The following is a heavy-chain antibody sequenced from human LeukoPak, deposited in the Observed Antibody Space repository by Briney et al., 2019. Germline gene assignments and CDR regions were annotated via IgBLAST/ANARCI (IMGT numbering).Heavy chain of an antibody. CDR2: FDYSGST. V-gene: IGHV4-39*01. D-gene: IGHD2-15*01. CDR1: GGSISSNTYY. Sequence: PSETLSLTCAVSGGSISSNTYYWGWIRQPPGKGLEWIGSFDYSGSTYYNPSLQSRVTIFEDTPKNQFSLKLTSVTAADTAVYYCARHLGGSYYSPFDYWGRGTLVTVSS. J-gene: IGHJ4*02. CDR3: ARHLGGSYYSPFDY.